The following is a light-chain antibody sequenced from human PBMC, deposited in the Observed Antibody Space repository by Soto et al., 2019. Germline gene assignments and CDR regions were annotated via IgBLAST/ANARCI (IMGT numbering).Light chain of an antibody. Sequence: DIQMTQSPSSLSASVGDTVTITCQASQDINKFLNWYQQKPGKAPKLLIYDVSNLETGVPSRFSGSGSETHFTLTINSLQPEDIATYDCQQYDNYDITFGQGTRLDIK. CDR3: QQYDNYDIT. CDR2: DVS. J-gene: IGKJ5*01. CDR1: QDINKF. V-gene: IGKV1-33*01.